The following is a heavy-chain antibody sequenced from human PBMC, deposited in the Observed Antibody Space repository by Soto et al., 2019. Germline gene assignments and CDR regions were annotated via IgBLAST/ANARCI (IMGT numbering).Heavy chain of an antibody. D-gene: IGHD1-1*01. V-gene: IGHV1-18*01. CDR2: ISGYNDNT. CDR1: GYAFSNYG. J-gene: IGHJ4*02. CDR3: ARAPKTITTTGSLGH. Sequence: GASVKVSCKASGYAFSNYGISWVRQAPGQGLEWMGWISGYNDNTNYAQNLQGRVTMTTDTSTSTVYMELRSLRYDDTAVYYCARAPKTITTTGSLGHWGQGPLVTVSS.